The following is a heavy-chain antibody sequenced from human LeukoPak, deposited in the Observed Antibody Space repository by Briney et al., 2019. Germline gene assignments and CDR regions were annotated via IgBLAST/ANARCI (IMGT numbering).Heavy chain of an antibody. V-gene: IGHV3-23*01. D-gene: IGHD3-16*01. J-gene: IGHJ4*02. CDR2: ITGDGVTT. CDR3: AKERRRVDTSMIRSYFFDS. Sequence: TGGSLRLSCAASGFTFSSSAMSWVRQPPSKGLEWLSSITGDGVTTYYADSVKGRFTISRDNSKNILFLRMNSLRAEDSASYFCAKERRRVDTSMIRSYFFDSWDQGTPVTVSS. CDR1: GFTFSSSA.